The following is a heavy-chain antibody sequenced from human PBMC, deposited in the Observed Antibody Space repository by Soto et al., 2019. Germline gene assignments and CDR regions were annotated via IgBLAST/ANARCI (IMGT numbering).Heavy chain of an antibody. CDR3: AKSEWELLCDYYDY. Sequence: EVQLLESGGGLVQPGGSLRLSCAASGFTFSSYAMSWVRQAPGKGLEWVSAISGSGGSTYYADSVKGRFTTSRDNSKNTLYQQMNSVRAEDTAAYYCAKSEWELLCDYYDYWGQGTLVTVSS. J-gene: IGHJ4*02. CDR1: GFTFSSYA. CDR2: ISGSGGST. V-gene: IGHV3-23*01. D-gene: IGHD1-26*01.